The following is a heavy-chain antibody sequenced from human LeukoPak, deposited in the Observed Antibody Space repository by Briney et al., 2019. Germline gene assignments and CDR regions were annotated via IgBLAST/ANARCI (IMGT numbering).Heavy chain of an antibody. CDR2: ISWNSGSI. Sequence: PGGSLRLSCAASGFTFDDYAMHWVRQAPGKGLEWVSGISWNSGSIGYADSVKGRFTISRDNAKNSLYLQMNSLRAEDTALYYCAKDVKGYSYRGFDYWGQGTLVTVSS. CDR1: GFTFDDYA. D-gene: IGHD5-18*01. CDR3: AKDVKGYSYRGFDY. V-gene: IGHV3-9*01. J-gene: IGHJ4*02.